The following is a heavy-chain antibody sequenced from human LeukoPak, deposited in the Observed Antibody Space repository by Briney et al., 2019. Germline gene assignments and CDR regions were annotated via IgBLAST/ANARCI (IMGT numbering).Heavy chain of an antibody. CDR1: GFTFSNAW. V-gene: IGHV3-15*07. Sequence: GSLRLSCAASGFTFSNAWMNWVRQAPGKGLEWVGRIKSKTDGGTTDYAAPVKGRFTISRDDSKNTLYLQMNSLKTEDTAVYYCTTEGGYCSGGSCYSWYYFDYWGQGTLVTVSS. D-gene: IGHD2-15*01. CDR3: TTEGGYCSGGSCYSWYYFDY. J-gene: IGHJ4*02. CDR2: IKSKTDGGTT.